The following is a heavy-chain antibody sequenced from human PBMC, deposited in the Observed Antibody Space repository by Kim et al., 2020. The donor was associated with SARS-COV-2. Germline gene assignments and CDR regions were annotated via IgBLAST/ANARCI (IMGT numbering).Heavy chain of an antibody. Sequence: SETLSLTCTVSGGSISSSSYYWGWIRQPPGKGLEWIGSIYYSGSTYYNPSLKSRVTISVDTSKNQFSLKLSSVTAADTAVYYCARHVSSGWSPMGYYYGMDVWGQGTTVTVS. CDR2: IYYSGST. V-gene: IGHV4-39*01. CDR3: ARHVSSGWSPMGYYYGMDV. D-gene: IGHD6-19*01. CDR1: GGSISSSSYY. J-gene: IGHJ6*02.